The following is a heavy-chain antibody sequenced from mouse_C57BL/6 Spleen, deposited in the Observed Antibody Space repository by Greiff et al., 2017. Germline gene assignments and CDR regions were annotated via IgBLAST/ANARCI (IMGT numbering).Heavy chain of an antibody. J-gene: IGHJ3*01. V-gene: IGHV1-53*01. Sequence: QVQLQQPGTELVKPGASVKLSCKASGYTFTSYWMHWVKQRPGQGLEWIGNINPSNGGTNYNEKFKSKATLTVDKSSSTAYMQLSSLTAEDSAVYVCSRWGTTVGERIWFAYWGQGTLVTVAA. CDR2: INPSNGGT. CDR1: GYTFTSYW. D-gene: IGHD1-1*01. CDR3: SRWGTTVGERIWFAY.